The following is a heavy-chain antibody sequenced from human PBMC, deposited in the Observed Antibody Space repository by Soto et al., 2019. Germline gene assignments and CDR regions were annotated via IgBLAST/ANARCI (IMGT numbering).Heavy chain of an antibody. V-gene: IGHV4-39*01. CDR1: GGSVTNSSYY. CDR2: VYYRGRS. CDR3: VSQRTTVPTQAYFDY. D-gene: IGHD4-17*01. J-gene: IGHJ4*02. Sequence: NPSEILSLTCTVSGGSVTNSSYYWGWIRQSPGKGLEWIGSVYYRGRSYSKSSVKSRVTIPVDTSKNRFSLSLNSVTASDTAVYFCVSQRTTVPTQAYFDYWGPGALVTVSS.